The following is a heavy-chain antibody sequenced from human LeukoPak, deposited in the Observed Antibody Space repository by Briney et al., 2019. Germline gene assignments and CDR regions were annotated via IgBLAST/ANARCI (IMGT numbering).Heavy chain of an antibody. CDR3: ARGYYDSSGYHYIPLFDY. J-gene: IGHJ4*02. V-gene: IGHV4-59*01. Sequence: SGTLSLTCTVSGGSISSYYWSWIRQPPGKGLEWIGYIYYSGSTNYNPSLKSRVTISVDTSKNQFSLKLSSVTAADTAVYYCARGYYDSSGYHYIPLFDYWGQGTLVTVSS. CDR1: GGSISSYY. CDR2: IYYSGST. D-gene: IGHD3-22*01.